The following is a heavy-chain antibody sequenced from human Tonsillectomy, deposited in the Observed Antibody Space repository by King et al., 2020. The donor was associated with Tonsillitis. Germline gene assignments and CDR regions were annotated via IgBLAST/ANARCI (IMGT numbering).Heavy chain of an antibody. Sequence: QLVQSGAEVKKPGESLKISCKGSGYSFTSYWIGWVRQMPGKGLEWMGIIYPGDSDTRYSPSFQGQVTISADKSISTAYLQWSSLKASDTAMYYCARTTCIAAAGTHYYYGMDVWGQGTTVTVSS. CDR1: GYSFTSYW. CDR2: IYPGDSDT. V-gene: IGHV5-51*01. J-gene: IGHJ6*02. D-gene: IGHD6-13*01. CDR3: ARTTCIAAAGTHYYYGMDV.